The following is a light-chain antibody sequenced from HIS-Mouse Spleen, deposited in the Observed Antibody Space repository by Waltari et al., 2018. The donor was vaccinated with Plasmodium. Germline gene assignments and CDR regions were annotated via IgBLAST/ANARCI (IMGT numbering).Light chain of an antibody. CDR2: YDD. V-gene: IGLV1-36*01. Sequence: QSVLTQPPSVSEAPRQRVTISCSGSSSNIGNNAVNWYQQLPGKAPKLLIDYDDLLPDGGSDRFSGSKSGTSASLAISGLQSEDEADYYCAAWDDSLNGPVFGGGTKLTVL. CDR3: AAWDDSLNGPV. CDR1: SSNIGNNA. J-gene: IGLJ2*01.